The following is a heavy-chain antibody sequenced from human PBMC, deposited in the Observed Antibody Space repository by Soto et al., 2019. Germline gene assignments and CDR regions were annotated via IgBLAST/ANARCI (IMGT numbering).Heavy chain of an antibody. CDR2: IYHSGST. Sequence: SATLSLTCTVSNGSISSAIYYWGWIRQPPGKGLEWIGSIYHSGSTYYNPSLQGRVTISVDTSKNQFSLKLSSVTAADTAVYFCAGRSSLASVQVYFGEISNYNWFDPWGQGTLVTVSP. V-gene: IGHV4-39*01. CDR3: AGRSSLASVQVYFGEISNYNWFDP. J-gene: IGHJ5*02. CDR1: NGSISSAIYY. D-gene: IGHD3-10*01.